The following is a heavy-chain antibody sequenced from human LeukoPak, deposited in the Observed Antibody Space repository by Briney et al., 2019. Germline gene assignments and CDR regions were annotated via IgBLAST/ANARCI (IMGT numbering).Heavy chain of an antibody. V-gene: IGHV1-2*06. D-gene: IGHD3-10*01. Sequence: ASVKVSCKVSGYTLTELSMHWVRQAPGQGLEWMGRINPNSGGTNYAQKFQGRVTMTRDTSISTAYMELSRLRSDDTAVYYCARGSPGDPSGWGQGTLVTVSS. CDR1: GYTLTELS. CDR2: INPNSGGT. J-gene: IGHJ4*02. CDR3: ARGSPGDPSG.